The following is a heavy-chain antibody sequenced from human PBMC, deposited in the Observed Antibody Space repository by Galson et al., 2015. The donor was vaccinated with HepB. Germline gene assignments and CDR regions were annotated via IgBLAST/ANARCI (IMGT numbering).Heavy chain of an antibody. CDR3: AKDLIGGDYWEGIGGPNQYYCYGMDV. J-gene: IGHJ6*02. CDR1: GFTFRTYG. D-gene: IGHD4-17*01. CDR2: ISYDESSK. V-gene: IGHV3-30*18. Sequence: SLRLSCAASGFTFRTYGMHWVRQAPGKGLEWVAVISYDESSKYYADSVKGRFTISRDISKNTLYLQMNSLRGEDTAVYYCAKDLIGGDYWEGIGGPNQYYCYGMDVWGQGTTVTVSS.